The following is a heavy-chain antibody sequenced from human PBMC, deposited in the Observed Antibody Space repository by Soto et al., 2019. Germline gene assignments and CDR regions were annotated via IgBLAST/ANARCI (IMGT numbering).Heavy chain of an antibody. J-gene: IGHJ6*02. D-gene: IGHD6-6*01. Sequence: SVKVSCKASGGTFSSYAISWVRQAPGQGLEWMGGIIPIFGTASYAQKFQGRVTITADESTSTAYMELSSLRSEDTAVYYCARGTGEKLVDVSPYYYYYGMDVWGQGTTVTVSS. V-gene: IGHV1-69*13. CDR3: ARGTGEKLVDVSPYYYYYGMDV. CDR2: IIPIFGTA. CDR1: GGTFSSYA.